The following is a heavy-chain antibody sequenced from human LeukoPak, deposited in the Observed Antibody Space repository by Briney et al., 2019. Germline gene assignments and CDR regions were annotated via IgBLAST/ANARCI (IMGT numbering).Heavy chain of an antibody. V-gene: IGHV5-51*01. CDR3: ARSLPYYDSPLMDG. CDR2: IYPGDSDT. CDR1: GYSFTSYW. D-gene: IGHD3-3*01. J-gene: IGHJ6*04. Sequence: GASLQISCKGSGYSFTSYWIGWLRQMPGKGLEWMGIIYPGDSDTRYSPSFQGQVTISADKSISTAYLQWSSLKASDTAMYYCARSLPYYDSPLMDGWGKGTTVTVSA.